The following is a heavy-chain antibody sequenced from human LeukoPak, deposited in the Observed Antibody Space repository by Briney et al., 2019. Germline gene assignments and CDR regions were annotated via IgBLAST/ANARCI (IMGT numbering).Heavy chain of an antibody. CDR1: GGSISSYY. CDR3: ARPSLYGDYEDY. Sequence: PSETLSLTCTVSGGSISSYYWSWIRQPPGKGLEWIGYIYYSGSTNYNPSLKSRVTISVDTSKNQFSLKLRSVTAADTAVYYCARPSLYGDYEDYWGQGTLVTVSS. D-gene: IGHD4-17*01. V-gene: IGHV4-59*01. CDR2: IYYSGST. J-gene: IGHJ4*02.